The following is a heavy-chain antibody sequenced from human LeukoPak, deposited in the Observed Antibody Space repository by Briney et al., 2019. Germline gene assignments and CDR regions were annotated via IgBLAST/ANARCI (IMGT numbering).Heavy chain of an antibody. Sequence: SETLSLTCAVYGGSFSGYYWSWIRQPPGKGLEWIGEINHSGSTNYNPSLKSRVTISVDTSKNQFSLKLSSVTAADTAVYYCARLINSSGWDKYYFDYWGQGTLVTVSS. J-gene: IGHJ4*02. CDR3: ARLINSSGWDKYYFDY. CDR2: INHSGST. CDR1: GGSFSGYY. V-gene: IGHV4-34*01. D-gene: IGHD6-19*01.